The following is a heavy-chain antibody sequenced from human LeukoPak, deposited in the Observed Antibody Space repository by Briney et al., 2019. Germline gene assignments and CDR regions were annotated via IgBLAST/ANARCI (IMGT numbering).Heavy chain of an antibody. V-gene: IGHV3-48*01. CDR3: ARDGGDLVVITKGYYYGMDV. CDR1: GFPFTLYN. CDR2: ISSSTNTI. J-gene: IGHJ6*02. Sequence: GGSLRLSCEVSGFPFTLYNMTWVRQAPGKGLEWLSYISSSTNTIYYADSVKGRFTISRDNSKNTLYLQMNSLRAEDTAVYYCARDGGDLVVITKGYYYGMDVWGRGTTVTVSS. D-gene: IGHD3-22*01.